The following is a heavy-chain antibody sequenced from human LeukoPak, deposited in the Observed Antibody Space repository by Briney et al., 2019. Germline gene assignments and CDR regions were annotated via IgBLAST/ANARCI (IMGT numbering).Heavy chain of an antibody. J-gene: IGHJ5*02. CDR2: VSAYNGNT. CDR3: ARDLGGDSSSWYRVHWFDP. CDR1: GYTFTSYG. V-gene: IGHV1-18*01. D-gene: IGHD6-13*01. Sequence: ASVKVSCKASGYTFTSYGISWVRQAPGQGLEWMGWVSAYNGNTNYAQKLQGRVTMTTDTSTNTAYMELRGLRSDDTAVYYCARDLGGDSSSWYRVHWFDPWGQGTLVTVSS.